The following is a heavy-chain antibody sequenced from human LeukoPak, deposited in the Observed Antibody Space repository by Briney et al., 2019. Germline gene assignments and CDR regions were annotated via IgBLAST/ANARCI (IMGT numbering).Heavy chain of an antibody. D-gene: IGHD3-3*01. CDR1: GYSISSGYY. Sequence: SETLSLICSVSGYSISSGYYWGWIRQPPGKGLDGIGTMYHSGSTFYNPSLKSRVTISVDTSKNQFSLKLTSMTAADTAVYYCARAMNRSGDYLGFDPWGLGIVVTVSS. CDR3: ARAMNRSGDYLGFDP. V-gene: IGHV4-38-2*02. J-gene: IGHJ5*02. CDR2: MYHSGST.